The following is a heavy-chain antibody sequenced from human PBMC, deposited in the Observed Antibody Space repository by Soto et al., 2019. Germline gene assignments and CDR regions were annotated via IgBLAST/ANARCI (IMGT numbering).Heavy chain of an antibody. CDR1: GFTFNNFA. D-gene: IGHD1-1*01. CDR2: INNNGGGT. CDR3: ATGSGDNWLTY. V-gene: IGHV3-23*01. J-gene: IGHJ4*02. Sequence: GGSLRLSCAASGFTFNNFAMSWVRQAPGKGLEWVTDINNNGGGTYYADSVKGRFTISRDNSKNTLFLQMNSLRAEDTALYYCATGSGDNWLTYWGQGTLVTVSS.